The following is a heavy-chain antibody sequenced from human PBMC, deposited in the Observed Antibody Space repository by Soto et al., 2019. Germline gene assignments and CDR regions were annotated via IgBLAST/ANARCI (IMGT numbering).Heavy chain of an antibody. Sequence: GGSLRLSCAASGFSFSDHYMDWVRQAPGKGLEWVGRIRNKPNSYTTEYAASVKGRFTISRDDSKNSLYLQMNSLKTEDTAVYYCARESSYLDYWGQGTLVTVSS. CDR2: IRNKPNSYTT. CDR1: GFSFSDHY. J-gene: IGHJ4*02. CDR3: ARESSYLDY. V-gene: IGHV3-72*01.